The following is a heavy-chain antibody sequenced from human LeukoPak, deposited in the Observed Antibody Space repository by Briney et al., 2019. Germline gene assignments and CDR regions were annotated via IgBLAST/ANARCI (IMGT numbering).Heavy chain of an antibody. CDR2: IHLDGRTT. V-gene: IGHV3-74*01. CDR1: GFTFSSYW. CDR3: ARGGSPSDY. Sequence: GGSLRLSCAASGFTFSSYWMHWVRQRPGKGLVWVSRIHLDGRTTNYADSVKGRFTISRDNAKNTLSLEMNRLRPEDTGVYYCARGGSPSDYWGQGTLVSVSS. J-gene: IGHJ4*02. D-gene: IGHD3-16*01.